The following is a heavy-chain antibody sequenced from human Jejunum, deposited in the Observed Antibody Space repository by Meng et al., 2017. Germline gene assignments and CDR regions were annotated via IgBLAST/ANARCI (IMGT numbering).Heavy chain of an antibody. J-gene: IGHJ4*02. CDR3: AREYCISTTCYFDS. D-gene: IGHD2-2*01. CDR1: GGSLSSTNAY. Sequence: QVLLQASGPRRVRPSDTLALTCTVSGGSLSSTNAYWSWLRQPPGKGLEWIGYRYYSGSTNYNPSLKSRVTISVDTSKSQFSLKLFSVTAADTAVYYCAREYCISTTCYFDSWGQGTLVTVSS. V-gene: IGHV4-61*01. CDR2: RYYSGST.